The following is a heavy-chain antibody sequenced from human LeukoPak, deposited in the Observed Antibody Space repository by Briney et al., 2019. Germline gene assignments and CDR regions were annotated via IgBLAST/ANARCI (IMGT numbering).Heavy chain of an antibody. V-gene: IGHV1-8*03. J-gene: IGHJ4*02. CDR3: ARGVSGSYHLDY. D-gene: IGHD1-26*01. CDR2: MNPNSDNT. Sequence: ASVKVSCKASGYAFTSYDINWVRQATGQGLEWMGWMNPNSDNTGYAQKFQGRVTITRNTSISTAYMELSSLRSEDTAVYYCARGVSGSYHLDYWGQGTLVTVSS. CDR1: GYAFTSYD.